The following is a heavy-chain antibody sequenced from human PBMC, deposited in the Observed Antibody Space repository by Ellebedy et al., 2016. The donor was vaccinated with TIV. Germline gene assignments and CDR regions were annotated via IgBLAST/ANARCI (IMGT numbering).Heavy chain of an antibody. CDR1: GFTFSTYS. V-gene: IGHV3-21*06. Sequence: GGSLRLSCAASGFTFSTYSMNWVRQAPGKGLEWVSSMSGTSSYVHYADSVEGRFTISRDNAKNSLYLHMSSLRVEDTAVYYCARAHGDYRIDYWGPGTLVTVSS. CDR2: MSGTSSYV. J-gene: IGHJ4*02. D-gene: IGHD4-17*01. CDR3: ARAHGDYRIDY.